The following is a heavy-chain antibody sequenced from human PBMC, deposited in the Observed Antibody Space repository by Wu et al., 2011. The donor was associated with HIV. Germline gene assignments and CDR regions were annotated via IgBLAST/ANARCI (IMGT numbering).Heavy chain of an antibody. V-gene: IGHV1-69*05. CDR3: ARDMGYCTSGNCYPSDY. Sequence: EVKKPGSSVRVSCKTSGGTFRNYAISWVRQAPGQGLEWMGGIIPIFVTANYAQKFQDRVTMTTDTSTTTVYMELRTLRSDDTAVYYCARDMGYCTSGNCYPSDYWGQGTLVTVSS. D-gene: IGHD2-8*01. CDR2: IIPIFVTA. CDR1: GGTFRNYA. J-gene: IGHJ4*02.